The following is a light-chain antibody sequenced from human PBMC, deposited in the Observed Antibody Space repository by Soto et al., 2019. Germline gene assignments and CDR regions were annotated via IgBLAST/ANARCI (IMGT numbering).Light chain of an antibody. V-gene: IGKV1-39*01. CDR3: QQSNSFPFT. J-gene: IGKJ3*01. CDR2: VAS. Sequence: DIQMTQSPSSLSASVGDRVTITCRASQTIGTYLNWYQQTPGKAPKLLIYVASSLQSGVPSRFSGRGSGTDFTLTISSLQPEDFATYYCQQSNSFPFTFGPGTTVDVK. CDR1: QTIGTY.